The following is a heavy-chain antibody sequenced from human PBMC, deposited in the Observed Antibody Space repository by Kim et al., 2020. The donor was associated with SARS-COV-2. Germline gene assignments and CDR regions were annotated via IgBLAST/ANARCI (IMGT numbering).Heavy chain of an antibody. CDR3: ASHPRSYRPATTYFDY. CDR1: GFTFSSYW. V-gene: IGHV3-7*01. D-gene: IGHD3-10*01. CDR2: IKQDGSEK. Sequence: GGSLRLSCAASGFTFSSYWMSWVRQAPGKGLEWVANIKQDGSEKYYVDSVKGRFTISRDNAKNSLYLQMNSLRAEDTAVYYCASHPRSYRPATTYFDYWGQGTLVTVSS. J-gene: IGHJ4*02.